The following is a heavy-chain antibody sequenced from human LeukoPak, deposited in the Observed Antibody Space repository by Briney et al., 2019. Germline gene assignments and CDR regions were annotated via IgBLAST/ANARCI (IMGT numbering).Heavy chain of an antibody. V-gene: IGHV4-34*01. Sequence: SETLSLTCGVAGGSFSGYDWSWVRQPPGKGLEWIGEINYGGDTNYNPSLKSRVTISVDTSKNQFSLKVRSVTAADTAVYFCARGLGWKVTPMGLFYMDVWGEGATVTVSS. J-gene: IGHJ6*03. CDR1: GGSFSGYD. CDR2: INYGGDT. D-gene: IGHD1-1*01. CDR3: ARGLGWKVTPMGLFYMDV.